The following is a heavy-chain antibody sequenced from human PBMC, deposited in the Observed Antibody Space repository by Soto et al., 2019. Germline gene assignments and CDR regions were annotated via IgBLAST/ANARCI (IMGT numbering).Heavy chain of an antibody. D-gene: IGHD2-15*01. CDR2: ISGYNGNT. Sequence: ASVKVSCKASGYTFISHYISWVRQAPGQGLERMGWISGYNGNTNNAQKFQGRVTMTTDTSATTAYMELRSLTSDDTAVYFCARGGRSPTVSYYYYGMDVWGQGTTVTVSS. CDR1: GYTFISHY. J-gene: IGHJ6*02. CDR3: ARGGRSPTVSYYYYGMDV. V-gene: IGHV1-18*01.